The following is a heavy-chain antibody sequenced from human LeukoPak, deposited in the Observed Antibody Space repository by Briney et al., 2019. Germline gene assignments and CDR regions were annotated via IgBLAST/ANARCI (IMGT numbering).Heavy chain of an antibody. CDR1: GGSISSYY. Sequence: SETLSLTCTVSGGSISSYYWSWIRQPPGKGLEWIGYIYYSGSTNYNPSLKSRVTISVDTSKNQFSLKLSSVTAADTAVYYCARVTSWRVATTCWYFDPWGRGTLVTVSS. V-gene: IGHV4-59*01. D-gene: IGHD5-12*01. J-gene: IGHJ2*01. CDR2: IYYSGST. CDR3: ARVTSWRVATTCWYFDP.